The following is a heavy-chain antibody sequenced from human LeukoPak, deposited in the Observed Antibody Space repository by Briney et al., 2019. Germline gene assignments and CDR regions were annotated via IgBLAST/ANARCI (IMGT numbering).Heavy chain of an antibody. CDR1: GGSISSYY. CDR2: IYSTGST. Sequence: SETLSLTCTGSGGSISSYYWSGIRQPAGKGLEWIGRIYSTGSTKYNPSLKSRVTMSVDTSKNQLSLRLRSVTAADTAVYYCARQIASAGTAGFDFWGQGALVTVSS. V-gene: IGHV4-4*07. CDR3: ARQIASAGTAGFDF. J-gene: IGHJ4*02. D-gene: IGHD6-13*01.